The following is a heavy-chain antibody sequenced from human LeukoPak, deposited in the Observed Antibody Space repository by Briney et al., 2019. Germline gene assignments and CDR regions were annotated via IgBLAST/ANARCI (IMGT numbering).Heavy chain of an antibody. CDR2: IYYSGST. D-gene: IGHD1-7*01. CDR3: AREHNWNYVAYFQH. J-gene: IGHJ1*01. Sequence: SETLSRTCTVSGGSISSYYWSWIRQPPGKGLEWIGYIYYSGSTNYNPSLKSRVTISVDTSKNQFSLKLSSVTAADTAVYYCAREHNWNYVAYFQHWGQGTLVTVS. V-gene: IGHV4-59*01. CDR1: GGSISSYY.